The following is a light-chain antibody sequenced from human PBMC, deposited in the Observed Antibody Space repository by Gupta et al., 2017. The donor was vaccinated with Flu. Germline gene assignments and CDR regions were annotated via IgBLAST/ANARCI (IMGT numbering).Light chain of an antibody. Sequence: DIQMTQSPSSVSASVGDRVTITCRASQGISSWLDWDQQKPGKAPKILIYAASSLQRGVTSRFRGSAAGTDFTLTIRSLQTEDFDSYEGQQSTNFPFGQGTKMDIK. J-gene: IGKJ2*01. CDR2: AAS. CDR1: QGISSW. V-gene: IGKV1D-12*01. CDR3: QQSTNFP.